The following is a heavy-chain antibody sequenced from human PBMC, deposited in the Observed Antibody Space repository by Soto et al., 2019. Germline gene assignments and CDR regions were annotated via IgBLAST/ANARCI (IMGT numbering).Heavy chain of an antibody. CDR2: IWYDGNNE. CDR3: ARDQGSRSYGPLDY. Sequence: QVQLMESGGGVVQPGRSLRLSCAASGFTFSSYGMHWVRQAPGKGLEWVAVIWYDGNNEFYADSVKGRFTISRDNSKNTLYLQMNSLRAEDTAVYHCARDQGSRSYGPLDYWGQGTLVTVSS. J-gene: IGHJ4*02. D-gene: IGHD6-13*01. V-gene: IGHV3-33*01. CDR1: GFTFSSYG.